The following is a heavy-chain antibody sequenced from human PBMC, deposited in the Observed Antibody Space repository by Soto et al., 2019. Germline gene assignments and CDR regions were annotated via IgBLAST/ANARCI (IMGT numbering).Heavy chain of an antibody. CDR2: INPSGGST. Sequence: ASVKVSCTSSVYTLNIYYIHCVQQAPGQGLEWMGIINPSGGSTSYAQKFQGRVTMTRDTSTSTVYMELSSLRSEDTAVYYCASAVVVVAATSSAFDTWCLGTRVTVS. D-gene: IGHD2-15*01. J-gene: IGHJ3*02. CDR3: ASAVVVVAATSSAFDT. V-gene: IGHV1-46*02. CDR1: VYTLNIYY.